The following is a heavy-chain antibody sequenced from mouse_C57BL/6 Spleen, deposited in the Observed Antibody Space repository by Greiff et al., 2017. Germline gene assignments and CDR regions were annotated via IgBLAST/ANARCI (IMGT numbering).Heavy chain of an antibody. CDR2: IDPETGGT. D-gene: IGHD1-1*01. V-gene: IGHV1-15*01. J-gene: IGHJ2*01. Sequence: QVQLQQSGAELVRPGASVTLSCKASGYTFTDYEMHWVKQTPVHGLEWIGAIDPETGGTAYNQKFKGKAILTADKSSSTAYMELRRLTSEDSAVYYCTRRYYGSSEGYFDYWGQGTTLTVSS. CDR3: TRRYYGSSEGYFDY. CDR1: GYTFTDYE.